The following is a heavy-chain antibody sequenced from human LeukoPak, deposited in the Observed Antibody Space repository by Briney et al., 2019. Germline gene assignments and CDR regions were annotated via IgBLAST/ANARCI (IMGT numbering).Heavy chain of an antibody. Sequence: GGSLRLSCAASGFTFSSYAMHWVRQAPGKGLEWVAVISYDGSNKYYADSVKGRFTISRDNSKNTLDLQMNSLRGEDTAVYYCARDAYDILYYFDYWGQGTLVTVSS. V-gene: IGHV3-30*04. CDR1: GFTFSSYA. J-gene: IGHJ4*02. D-gene: IGHD3-22*01. CDR2: ISYDGSNK. CDR3: ARDAYDILYYFDY.